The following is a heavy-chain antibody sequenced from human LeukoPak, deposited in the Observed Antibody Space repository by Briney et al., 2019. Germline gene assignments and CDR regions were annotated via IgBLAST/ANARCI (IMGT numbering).Heavy chain of an antibody. D-gene: IGHD4-11*01. CDR1: GDSISSGDYY. CDR3: ARDGAVTTGRWVMGV. Sequence: SQTLSLTCTVSGDSISSGDYYWSWIRQPPGKGLEWIGYIYYSGSTNYNPSLKSRVTISVDTSKNQFSLKLSSVTAADTAVYYCARDGAVTTGRWVMGVWGKGTTVTVSS. J-gene: IGHJ6*04. CDR2: IYYSGST. V-gene: IGHV4-61*08.